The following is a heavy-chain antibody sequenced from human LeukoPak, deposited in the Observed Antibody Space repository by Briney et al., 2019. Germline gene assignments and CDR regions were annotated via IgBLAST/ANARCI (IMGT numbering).Heavy chain of an antibody. CDR3: AKASYYYDSSDRFDY. V-gene: IGHV3-23*01. Sequence: GGSLRLSCAASGFTFSSYAMSWVRQAPGKGLEGVSAISGSGDNTYYADSTKGRFTISRDNSKNTLSLQMNSLRAEDTAVYYCAKASYYYDSSDRFDYWGQGTLVTVSS. D-gene: IGHD3-22*01. J-gene: IGHJ4*02. CDR2: ISGSGDNT. CDR1: GFTFSSYA.